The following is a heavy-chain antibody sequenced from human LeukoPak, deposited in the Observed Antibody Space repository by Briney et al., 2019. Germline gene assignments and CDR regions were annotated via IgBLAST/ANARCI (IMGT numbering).Heavy chain of an antibody. V-gene: IGHV4-39*01. J-gene: IGHJ5*02. D-gene: IGHD3-10*01. CDR3: AGHTRVGFGDR. Sequence: SETLSLTCTVSGTSISSTPYYWGWIRQPPGKGLEWIATIYYSVSSESTSYNPSLKSRVTMSVDTSKNQLSLKLISVTAADTAVYYCAGHTRVGFGDRWGQGTLVTVSS. CDR2: IYYSVSSEST. CDR1: GTSISSTPYY.